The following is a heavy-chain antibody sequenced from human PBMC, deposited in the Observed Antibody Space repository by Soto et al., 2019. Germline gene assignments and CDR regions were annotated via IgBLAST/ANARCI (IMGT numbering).Heavy chain of an antibody. V-gene: IGHV5-51*01. CDR1: GYSFTSYW. CDR2: IYPGDSDT. Sequence: PGESLKISCKGSGYSFTSYWIGWVRQMPGKGLEWMGIIYPGDSDTRYSPSFQGQVTISADKSISTAYLQWSSLKASDTAMYYCASSYYYDSSGPTAPIDAFDFWGQGTMVPVSS. D-gene: IGHD3-22*01. J-gene: IGHJ3*01. CDR3: ASSYYYDSSGPTAPIDAFDF.